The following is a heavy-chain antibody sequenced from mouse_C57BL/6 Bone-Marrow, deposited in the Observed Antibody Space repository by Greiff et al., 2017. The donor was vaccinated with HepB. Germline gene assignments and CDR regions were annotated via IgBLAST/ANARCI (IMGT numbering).Heavy chain of an antibody. CDR1: GFNIKDDY. CDR2: IDPENGDT. Sequence: DVKLVESGAELVRPGASVKLSCTASGFNIKDDYMHWVKQRPEQGLEWIGWIDPENGDTEYASKFQGKATITADTSSNTAYLQLSSLTSEDTAVYYCTTPYDYDGIAYWGQGTLVTVSA. CDR3: TTPYDYDGIAY. V-gene: IGHV14-4*01. D-gene: IGHD2-4*01. J-gene: IGHJ3*01.